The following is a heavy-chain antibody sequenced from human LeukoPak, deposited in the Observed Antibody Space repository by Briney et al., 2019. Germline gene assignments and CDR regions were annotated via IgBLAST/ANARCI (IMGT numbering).Heavy chain of an antibody. CDR3: AKSTRAVMAMMDV. CDR1: GFTVSSNY. CDR2: ISSRSTYI. D-gene: IGHD3-16*01. Sequence: GGSLRLPCAASGFTVSSNYMSWVRQAPGKGLEWVSSISSRSTYIYHADSMKGRFTISRDNAKNSLFLQMNSLRAEDTAVYFCAKSTRAVMAMMDVWGKGTTATVSS. V-gene: IGHV3-21*01. J-gene: IGHJ6*04.